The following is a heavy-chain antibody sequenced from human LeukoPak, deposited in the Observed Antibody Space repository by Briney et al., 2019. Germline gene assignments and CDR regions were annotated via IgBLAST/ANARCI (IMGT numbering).Heavy chain of an antibody. CDR1: GFTFSSYA. Sequence: GGSLRLSCAASGFTFSSYAVSWVRQAPGKGLEWVSAISGSGGSTYYADSVKGRFTISRDNSKNTLYLQMNSLRAEDTAVYYCASATVFDCSSTSGRDYWGQGTLVTVSS. CDR2: ISGSGGST. CDR3: ASATVFDCSSTSGRDY. D-gene: IGHD2-2*01. J-gene: IGHJ4*02. V-gene: IGHV3-23*01.